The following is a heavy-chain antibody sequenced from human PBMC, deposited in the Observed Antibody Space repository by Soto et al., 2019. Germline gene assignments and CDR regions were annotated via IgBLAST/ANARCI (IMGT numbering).Heavy chain of an antibody. D-gene: IGHD1-20*01. CDR3: ARVALSGILLGGVDS. J-gene: IGHJ4*02. CDR2: ITPMFGTT. V-gene: IGHV1-69*18. CDR1: AGTFVNYA. Sequence: QVQLVQSGAEVKKPGSSVKVSCKASAGTFVNYAITWLLQAPGQGLELMGTITPMFGTTYNAQKFNGRVTFTADESTSTPLMERSGLRSQDTDVYYCARVALSGILLGGVDSWGQGTLVTVSS.